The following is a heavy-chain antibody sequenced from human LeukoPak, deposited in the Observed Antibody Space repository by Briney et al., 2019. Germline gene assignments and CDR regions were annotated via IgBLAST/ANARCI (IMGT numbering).Heavy chain of an antibody. Sequence: HPGGSLRLSCAASGFTFSNYAMSWVRQAPGKGLEWVSLISGNGGTTYYADSVKGRFTISRDNSKNTLYLQMNSLRAEDTAVYYCAKDLIFFVGFEELRDYWGQGTLVTVSS. CDR3: AKDLIFFVGFEELRDY. CDR1: GFTFSNYA. J-gene: IGHJ4*02. CDR2: ISGNGGTT. D-gene: IGHD3-10*01. V-gene: IGHV3-23*01.